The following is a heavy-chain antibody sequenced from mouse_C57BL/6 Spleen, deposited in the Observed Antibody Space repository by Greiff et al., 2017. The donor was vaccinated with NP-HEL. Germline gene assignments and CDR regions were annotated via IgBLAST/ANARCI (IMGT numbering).Heavy chain of an antibody. CDR1: GYAFSSYW. D-gene: IGHD2-1*01. J-gene: IGHJ4*01. V-gene: IGHV1-80*01. Sequence: QVQLKQSGAELVKPGASVKISCKASGYAFSSYWMNWVKQRPGKGLEWIGQIYPGDGDTNYNGKFKGKATLTADKSSSTAYMQLSSLTSEDSAVYFCARGRGNYVYAMDYWGQGTSVTVSS. CDR2: IYPGDGDT. CDR3: ARGRGNYVYAMDY.